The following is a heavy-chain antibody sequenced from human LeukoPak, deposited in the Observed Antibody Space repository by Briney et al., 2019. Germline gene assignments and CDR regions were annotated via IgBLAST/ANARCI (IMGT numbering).Heavy chain of an antibody. CDR3: ARAKQQLVMSDY. Sequence: GALRLSCAASGFTFSSSSMNWVRQAPEKGLEWVAVISYDGSNKYYADSVKGRFTISRDNSKNTLYLQMNSLRAEDTAVYYCARAKQQLVMSDYWGQGTLVTVSS. J-gene: IGHJ4*02. V-gene: IGHV3-30-3*01. D-gene: IGHD6-13*01. CDR1: GFTFSSSS. CDR2: ISYDGSNK.